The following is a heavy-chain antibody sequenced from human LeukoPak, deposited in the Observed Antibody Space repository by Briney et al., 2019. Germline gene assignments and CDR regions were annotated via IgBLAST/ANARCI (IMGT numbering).Heavy chain of an antibody. V-gene: IGHV4-39*01. D-gene: IGHD5-18*01. CDR2: IHHIGST. CDR3: VRMDTAMVLGNFDY. J-gene: IGHJ4*02. CDR1: GDSSSSHSYF. Sequence: SETLSLTCTVSGDSSSSHSYFWGWIRQPPGKGLEWIGNIHHIGSTYYNPSLKSRVAISVDTSTNQFSLKLSSVTAADTAVYYCVRMDTAMVLGNFDYWGQGTLVTVSS.